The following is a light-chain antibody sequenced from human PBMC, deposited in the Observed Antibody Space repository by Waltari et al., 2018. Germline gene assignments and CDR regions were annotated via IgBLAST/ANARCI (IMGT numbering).Light chain of an antibody. CDR1: SSDVGVYNR. CDR2: EVS. CDR3: SSFTSTNTWV. V-gene: IGLV2-18*02. Sequence: QSALTQPPSVSGSPGQSVTISCTGTSSDVGVYNRVSWYQQPPGTAPKLMISEVSNRLSGVPDRFSGSKSGNTASLTISGLQAEDESYYYCSSFTSTNTWVFGGGTKLTVL. J-gene: IGLJ3*02.